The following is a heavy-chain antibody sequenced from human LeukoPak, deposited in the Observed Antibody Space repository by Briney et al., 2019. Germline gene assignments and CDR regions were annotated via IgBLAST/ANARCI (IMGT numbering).Heavy chain of an antibody. J-gene: IGHJ4*02. V-gene: IGHV3-30*18. Sequence: GGSLRLSCAASGFTFRSYAMHWVRQAPGKGLEWVAVVSYDATAKFYGDSVRGRFTISRDNSDNTVYLQMNSLRAEDTAVYYCAKDSRPYCSSTSCPFDYWGQGTLVTVSS. D-gene: IGHD2-2*01. CDR3: AKDSRPYCSSTSCPFDY. CDR1: GFTFRSYA. CDR2: VSYDATAK.